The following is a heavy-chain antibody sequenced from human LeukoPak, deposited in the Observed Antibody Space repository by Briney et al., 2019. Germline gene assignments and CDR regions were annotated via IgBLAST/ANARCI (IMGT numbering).Heavy chain of an antibody. J-gene: IGHJ6*03. V-gene: IGHV1-18*01. D-gene: IGHD3-22*01. Sequence: ASVNVSCKASGYTFTSYGISWVRQAPGQGLEWMGWISAYNGNTNDAQKLQGRVTMTTDTSTSTAYMELRSLRSDDTAVYYCARDGSSGYYPYHMDVWGKGTTVTVSS. CDR3: ARDGSSGYYPYHMDV. CDR2: ISAYNGNT. CDR1: GYTFTSYG.